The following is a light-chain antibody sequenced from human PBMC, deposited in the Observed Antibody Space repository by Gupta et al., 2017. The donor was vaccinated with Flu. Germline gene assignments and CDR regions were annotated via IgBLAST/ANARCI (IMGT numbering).Light chain of an antibody. CDR2: STP. CDR3: REGVPTPLT. Sequence: DIVMTQSPLSLSVTPGETASIYCRSSQSLLHRSGNNYLHWYVQRPGQSPQLLLYSTPTRASGVPDRFSGSGSGTDFTLKISRVEAEDVGIYYCREGVPTPLTFGQWTRLEMK. J-gene: IGKJ5*01. V-gene: IGKV2-28*01. CDR1: QSLLHRSGNNY.